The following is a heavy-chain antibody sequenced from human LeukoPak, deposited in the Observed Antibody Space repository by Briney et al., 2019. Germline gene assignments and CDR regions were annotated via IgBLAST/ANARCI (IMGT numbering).Heavy chain of an antibody. Sequence: PSQTLSLTCTVSGGSISSGGYYWSWIRQHPGKGLEWTGYIYYSGSTYYNPSLKSRVTISVDTSKNQFSLKLSSVTAADTAVYYRARDRGYSYGYYFDYWGQGTLVTVSS. CDR1: GGSISSGGYY. CDR3: ARDRGYSYGYYFDY. D-gene: IGHD5-18*01. CDR2: IYYSGST. V-gene: IGHV4-31*03. J-gene: IGHJ4*02.